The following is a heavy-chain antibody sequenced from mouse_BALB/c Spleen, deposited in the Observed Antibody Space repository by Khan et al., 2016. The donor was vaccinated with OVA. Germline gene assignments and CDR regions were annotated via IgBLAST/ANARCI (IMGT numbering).Heavy chain of an antibody. Sequence: QIQLVQSGPELKKPGETVKISCKASGYTFTSYGMNWVKQSPGKALKWMGWINTYTGEPTYADDFKGRFAFSLDTSASTAYLQINNLKNDDTATYFCARPPYFSYTLDYWGQGTSVTVSS. V-gene: IGHV9-3-1*01. J-gene: IGHJ4*01. D-gene: IGHD2-10*01. CDR2: INTYTGEP. CDR1: GYTFTSYG. CDR3: ARPPYFSYTLDY.